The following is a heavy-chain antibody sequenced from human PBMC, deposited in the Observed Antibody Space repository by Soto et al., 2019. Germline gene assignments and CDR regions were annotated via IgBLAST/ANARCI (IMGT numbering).Heavy chain of an antibody. CDR3: AAACSGGSCYKGRGIYYYYMDV. J-gene: IGHJ6*03. D-gene: IGHD2-15*01. CDR1: GFTFTSSA. Sequence: ASVKVSCKASGFTFTSSAMQWVRQARGQRLEWIGWIVVGSGNTNYAQKFQERVTITRDMSTSTAYMELSSLRSEDTAVYYCAAACSGGSCYKGRGIYYYYMDVWGKGTTVTVSS. V-gene: IGHV1-58*02. CDR2: IVVGSGNT.